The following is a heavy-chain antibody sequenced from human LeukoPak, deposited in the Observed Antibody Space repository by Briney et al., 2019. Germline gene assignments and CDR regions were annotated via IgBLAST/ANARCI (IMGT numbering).Heavy chain of an antibody. D-gene: IGHD3-22*01. Sequence: PGGSLRLSCAASGFTFSSYAMHWVRQAPGKGLEWVAVISYDGSNKYYADSVKGRFTISRDNSKNTLYLQMNSLRAEDTAVYYCARGGPWDYYDSSGYLYYFDYWGQGTLVTVSS. CDR3: ARGGPWDYYDSSGYLYYFDY. CDR1: GFTFSSYA. J-gene: IGHJ4*02. V-gene: IGHV3-30-3*01. CDR2: ISYDGSNK.